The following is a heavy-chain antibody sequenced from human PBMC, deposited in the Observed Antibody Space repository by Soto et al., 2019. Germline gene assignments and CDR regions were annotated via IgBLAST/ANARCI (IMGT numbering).Heavy chain of an antibody. CDR2: IYWDDDK. V-gene: IGHV2-5*02. D-gene: IGHD4-17*01. Sequence: GSKLVDPPQTPTLACTLSGFSLSTSGGGVGWIRQPPGKAPDWLALIYWDDDKRYSPSLKSRLTITKDTSKNQVVLTMTNMDPVDTATYYCAHRRLLLDYGDYLGGWYFDLWGRGTLVTVSS. J-gene: IGHJ2*01. CDR3: AHRRLLLDYGDYLGGWYFDL. CDR1: GFSLSTSGGG.